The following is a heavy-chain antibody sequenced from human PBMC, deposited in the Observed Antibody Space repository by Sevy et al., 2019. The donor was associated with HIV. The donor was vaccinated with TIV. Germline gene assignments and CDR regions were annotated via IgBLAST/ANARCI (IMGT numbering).Heavy chain of an antibody. J-gene: IGHJ6*02. D-gene: IGHD2-2*01. CDR3: ASPIVVVPAATPGTSYYYGMDV. CDR1: GYTFTGYY. V-gene: IGHV1-2*02. Sequence: ASVKVSCKASGYTFTGYYIHWVRQAPGQGLEWMGWINPNSGGTNYAQKFQGRVTMTRDTSISTAYMELSRLRSDDTAVYYCASPIVVVPAATPGTSYYYGMDVWGQGTTVTVSS. CDR2: INPNSGGT.